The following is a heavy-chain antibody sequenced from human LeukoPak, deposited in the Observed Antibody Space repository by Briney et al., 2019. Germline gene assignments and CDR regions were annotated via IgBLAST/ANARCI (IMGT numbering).Heavy chain of an antibody. CDR2: IIPVGMP. J-gene: IGHJ1*01. CDR1: GGTFSSYD. D-gene: IGHD2-2*01. CDR3: ARTADIVVVPAAKGYFQH. V-gene: IGHV1-69*04. Sequence: SVKVSCKPSGGTFSSYDISWLRQAPGQGLEWMGRIIPVGMPNYARKFQGRVTITADKSTSTAYMDLSSLRSEDTAVYYCARTADIVVVPAAKGYFQHWGQGTLVTVSS.